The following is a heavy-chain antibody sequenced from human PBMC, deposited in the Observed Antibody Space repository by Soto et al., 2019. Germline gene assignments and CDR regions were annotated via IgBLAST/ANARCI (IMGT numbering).Heavy chain of an antibody. Sequence: QVQLVQSGAEVKKPGASVKVSCKASGYTFTGYYIHWVRQAPGQGLEWMGWIIPKNGRTKYGQKLQGRVTMTRDTSISTAYMELSRLRSDDTAVYYCARGTFDNSGDYFAGWFDPWVQGTLVTVSS. V-gene: IGHV1-2*02. CDR1: GYTFTGYY. CDR2: IIPKNGRT. J-gene: IGHJ5*02. D-gene: IGHD3-22*01. CDR3: ARGTFDNSGDYFAGWFDP.